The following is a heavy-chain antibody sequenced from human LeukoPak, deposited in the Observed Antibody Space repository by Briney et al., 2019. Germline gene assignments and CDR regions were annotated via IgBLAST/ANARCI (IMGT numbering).Heavy chain of an antibody. CDR1: GFTFSSYE. CDR2: ISSSGSTI. J-gene: IGHJ6*03. D-gene: IGHD2-21*01. V-gene: IGHV3-48*03. CDR3: ARLAGGYYYYMDV. Sequence: GGSLRLSCAASGFTFSSYEMNWVRQAPGKGLEWVSYISSSGSTIYYADSVKGRFTISRDNAKNSLYLQMNSLRAEDTAVYYFARLAGGYYYYMDVWGEGTTVTVSS.